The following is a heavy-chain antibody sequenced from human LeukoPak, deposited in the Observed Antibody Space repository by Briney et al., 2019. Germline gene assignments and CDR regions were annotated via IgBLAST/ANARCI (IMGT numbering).Heavy chain of an antibody. CDR1: AYTFTRHG. V-gene: IGHV1-18*01. D-gene: IGHD5-12*01. CDR2: ISPSNGTT. J-gene: IGHJ4*02. CDR3: ATDTSYSWYDTFGEY. Sequence: ASVKVSCKASAYTFTRHGISWVGQAPGQGLEWMGWISPSNGTTDYAQKLQGRVTMTTDISTTTAYLALRSPRADDTAVYYCATDTSYSWYDTFGEYWGQGTLVTVSS.